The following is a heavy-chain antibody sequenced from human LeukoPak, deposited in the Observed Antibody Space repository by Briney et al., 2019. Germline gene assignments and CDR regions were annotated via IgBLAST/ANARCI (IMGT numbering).Heavy chain of an antibody. J-gene: IGHJ4*02. Sequence: GGSLRLSCAASGFTFSSYGMHWVRQAPGKGLEWVAFIRYDGSNKYYADSVKGRFTISRDNSKNTLHLQMNSLRAEDTAVYYCAKTAYGSGSYYNSAAVGYWGQGTLVTVSS. V-gene: IGHV3-30*02. D-gene: IGHD3-10*01. CDR1: GFTFSSYG. CDR2: IRYDGSNK. CDR3: AKTAYGSGSYYNSAAVGY.